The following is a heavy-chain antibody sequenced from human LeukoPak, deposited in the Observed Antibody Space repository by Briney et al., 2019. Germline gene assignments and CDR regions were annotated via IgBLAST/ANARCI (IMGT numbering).Heavy chain of an antibody. CDR3: ATEASSGLED. CDR1: GFTFSDYW. V-gene: IGHV3-7*01. J-gene: IGHJ4*02. D-gene: IGHD6-19*01. Sequence: PGGSLRLSCAASGFTFSDYWMSWVRQAPGKGLEWVANIKQDGSEKYYLDSVKGRFTISRDNAENSLYLQMNSLRAEDTAVYYCATEASSGLEDWGQGILVTVSS. CDR2: IKQDGSEK.